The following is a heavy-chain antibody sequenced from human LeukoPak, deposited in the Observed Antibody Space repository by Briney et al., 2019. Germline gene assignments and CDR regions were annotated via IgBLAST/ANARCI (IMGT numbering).Heavy chain of an antibody. CDR2: IYHSGST. CDR3: ARDQDYYGSGSYGPDY. V-gene: IGHV4-38-2*02. CDR1: GYSITSGYY. Sequence: PSETLSLTCTVSGYSITSGYYWGWIRQPPGKGLEWIGSIYHSGSTFYKPSLKSRVTISVDTSKNQFSLKLSSVTAADTAVYYCARDQDYYGSGSYGPDYWGQGTLVTVSS. D-gene: IGHD3-10*01. J-gene: IGHJ4*02.